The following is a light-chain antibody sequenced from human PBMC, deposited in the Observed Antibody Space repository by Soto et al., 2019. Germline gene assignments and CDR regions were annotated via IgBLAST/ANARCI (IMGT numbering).Light chain of an antibody. V-gene: IGKV1-39*01. CDR3: QQSYSTPWT. Sequence: DIQITQSPSSLSASVGDRVTITCRGSQSISSYLNWYQQKPGKAPKLLIYAASSLQSGVPSRFSGSGSGTDFTLTISSLQPEDFATYYCQQSYSTPWTLGQGTKVDIK. CDR1: QSISSY. CDR2: AAS. J-gene: IGKJ1*01.